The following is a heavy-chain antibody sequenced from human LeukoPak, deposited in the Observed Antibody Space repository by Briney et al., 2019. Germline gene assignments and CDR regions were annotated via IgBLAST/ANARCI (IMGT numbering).Heavy chain of an antibody. CDR3: ARCYYDSSGYYWPIDY. Sequence: SETLSLTCTVSGGSINNTLFYWGWIRQPPGKGLEWIGTVYYDGINYSSPSLKSRVATSVDTSKNQFSLRLSSVTAADTAVYYCARCYYDSSGYYWPIDYWGQGTLVTVSS. J-gene: IGHJ4*02. V-gene: IGHV4-39*07. CDR2: VYYDGIN. D-gene: IGHD3-22*01. CDR1: GGSINNTLFY.